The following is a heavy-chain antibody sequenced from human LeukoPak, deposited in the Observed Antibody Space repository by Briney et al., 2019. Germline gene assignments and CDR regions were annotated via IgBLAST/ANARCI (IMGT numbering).Heavy chain of an antibody. Sequence: SETLSLTCTVSGAPIGSGGYYWTWIRQPPGKGLEWIGYIHDSGSTYYKPSLKSRITISLDTSKNQFSVELSSVTAADTAVYYCASGDGYNCRYFDYWGQGTLVAVSS. CDR1: GAPIGSGGYY. D-gene: IGHD3-22*01. CDR3: ASGDGYNCRYFDY. V-gene: IGHV4-31*03. CDR2: IHDSGST. J-gene: IGHJ4*02.